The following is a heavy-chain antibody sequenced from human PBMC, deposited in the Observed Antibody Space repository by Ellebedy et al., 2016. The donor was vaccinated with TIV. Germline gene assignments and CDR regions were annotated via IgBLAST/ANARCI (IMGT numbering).Heavy chain of an antibody. CDR2: IYPGDSDT. CDR3: ARHPRNYYGSGTYSTDAFDI. Sequence: ASVKVSCKGSGYKFTSYWIGWVRQMPGKGLEWMAIIYPGDSDTRYSPSFQGQVTISVDKFISTAYLQWSSLKASDTAIYYCARHPRNYYGSGTYSTDAFDIWGQGTMVTVSS. V-gene: IGHV5-51*01. D-gene: IGHD3-10*01. CDR1: GYKFTSYW. J-gene: IGHJ3*02.